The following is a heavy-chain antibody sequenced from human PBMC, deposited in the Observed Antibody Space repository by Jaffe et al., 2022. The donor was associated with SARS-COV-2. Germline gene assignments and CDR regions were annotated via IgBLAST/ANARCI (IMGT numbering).Heavy chain of an antibody. Sequence: QVQLVESGGGLVKPGGSLRLSCAASGFTFSDYYMTWIRQAPGKGLEWVSYISNSGSTIYYPDSVKGRFTISRDNAKNSLYLQMNSLRAEDTAFYYCARGYYDSRAWPIFQHWGQGTLVTVSS. CDR2: ISNSGSTI. J-gene: IGHJ1*01. CDR1: GFTFSDYY. V-gene: IGHV3-11*01. D-gene: IGHD3-22*01. CDR3: ARGYYDSRAWPIFQH.